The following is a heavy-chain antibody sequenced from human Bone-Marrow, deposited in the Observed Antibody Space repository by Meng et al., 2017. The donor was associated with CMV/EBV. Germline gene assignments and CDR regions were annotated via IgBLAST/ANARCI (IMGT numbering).Heavy chain of an antibody. V-gene: IGHV3-20*04. CDR2: INWNGGST. CDR1: GFTFDDYG. CDR3: AKDPGFSLYSSSWYRGSRYYYGMDV. Sequence: LSLTCAASGFTFDDYGMSWVRQAPGKGLEWVSGINWNGGSTGYADSVKGRFTISRDNAKNSLYLQMNSLRAEDTAVYYCAKDPGFSLYSSSWYRGSRYYYGMDVWGQGTTVTVSS. D-gene: IGHD6-13*01. J-gene: IGHJ6*02.